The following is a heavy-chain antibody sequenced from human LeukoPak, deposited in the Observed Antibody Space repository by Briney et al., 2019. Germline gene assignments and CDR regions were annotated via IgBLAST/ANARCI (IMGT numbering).Heavy chain of an antibody. Sequence: SETLSLTCTVSGGSISSYYWSWIRQPPGKGLEWIGYIYYSGSTNYNPSLKSRVTISVDTSKNQFSLKLSSVTAADTAVYYCARARQGYCSSTSCSRRSYYYYYMDVWGKGTTVTVSS. D-gene: IGHD2-2*01. J-gene: IGHJ6*03. CDR3: ARARQGYCSSTSCSRRSYYYYYMDV. CDR1: GGSISSYY. CDR2: IYYSGST. V-gene: IGHV4-59*12.